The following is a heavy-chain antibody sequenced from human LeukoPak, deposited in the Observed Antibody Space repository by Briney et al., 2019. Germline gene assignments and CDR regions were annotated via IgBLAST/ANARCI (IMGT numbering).Heavy chain of an antibody. CDR1: GGSFSCYY. CDR3: ARDVGPDYLNFDY. V-gene: IGHV4-4*07. J-gene: IGHJ4*02. CDR2: FYTSGSP. Sequence: SETLSLTCTVSGGSFSCYYWSWIRQPAGKGLGWIGRFYTSGSPNYNPSLKSRVTMSVDTSKNQFPLKLSSVTAADTAVYYCARDVGPDYLNFDYWGQGTLVTVSS. D-gene: IGHD3-16*01.